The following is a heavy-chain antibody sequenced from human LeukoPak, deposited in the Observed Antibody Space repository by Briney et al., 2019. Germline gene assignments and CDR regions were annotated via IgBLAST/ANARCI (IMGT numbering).Heavy chain of an antibody. CDR1: GGSISTYY. V-gene: IGHV4-4*07. J-gene: IGHJ6*02. CDR3: ARDIPTPVVVRGGGYYYGMDV. CDR2: IYTTGGT. Sequence: SETLSLTCSVSGGSISTYYWSWIRQPAGKGLEWIGRIYTTGGTNYNPSLKSRVTMSVDTSKNQFSLKLTSVTAADTAVYYCARDIPTPVVVRGGGYYYGMDVWGQGTTVTVSS. D-gene: IGHD2-15*01.